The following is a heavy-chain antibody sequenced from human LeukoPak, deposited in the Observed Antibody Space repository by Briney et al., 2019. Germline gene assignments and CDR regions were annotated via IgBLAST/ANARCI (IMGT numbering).Heavy chain of an antibody. V-gene: IGHV1-69*05. D-gene: IGHD3-22*01. CDR2: IIPIFGTA. Sequence: SVKVSCKASGGTFSSYAISWVRQAPGQGLEWMGGIIPIFGTANYAQKFQGRVTITTDESTSTAYMELSSLRSEDTAVYYCARTNYYDSSGYFFDYWGQGTLVTVSS. J-gene: IGHJ4*02. CDR3: ARTNYYDSSGYFFDY. CDR1: GGTFSSYA.